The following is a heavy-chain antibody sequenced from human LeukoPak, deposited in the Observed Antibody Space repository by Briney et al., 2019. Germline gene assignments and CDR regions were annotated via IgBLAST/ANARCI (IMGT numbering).Heavy chain of an antibody. Sequence: GRSLRLSCAASGFTLSTYVMHWVRQAPGKGLEWVAVIWYDGSNKYYADSVKGRFTISRDNSKNTLYLQMNSLRAEDTAVYYCASGGPEYCSSTSCLYGMDVWGKGTTVTVSS. J-gene: IGHJ6*04. CDR1: GFTLSTYV. V-gene: IGHV3-33*01. CDR2: IWYDGSNK. D-gene: IGHD2-2*01. CDR3: ASGGPEYCSSTSCLYGMDV.